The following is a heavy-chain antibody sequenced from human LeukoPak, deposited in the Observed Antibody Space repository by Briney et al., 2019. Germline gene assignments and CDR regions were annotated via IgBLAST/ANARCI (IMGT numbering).Heavy chain of an antibody. Sequence: GGSLRLSCAASGFTFSSYAMSWVRQAPGKGLEWVSGISGSGGSTYYADSVKGRFTISRDNSKNTLYLQLNSLRAEDTAVYYCAKAYSGGWPIEYWGPGTLVTVSS. J-gene: IGHJ4*02. D-gene: IGHD6-19*01. V-gene: IGHV3-23*01. CDR1: GFTFSSYA. CDR2: ISGSGGST. CDR3: AKAYSGGWPIEY.